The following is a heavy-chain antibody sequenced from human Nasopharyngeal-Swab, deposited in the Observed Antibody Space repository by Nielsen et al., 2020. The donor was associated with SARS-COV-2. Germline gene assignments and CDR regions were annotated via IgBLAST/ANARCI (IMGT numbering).Heavy chain of an antibody. J-gene: IGHJ4*02. Sequence: WVGQAPGQRLEWMGWINAGNGNTKYSQKFQGRVTITRDTSASTAYMELSSLRSEDTAVYYCARGRGEYSSSRPFDYWGQGTLVTVSS. CDR2: INAGNGNT. V-gene: IGHV1-3*01. D-gene: IGHD6-13*01. CDR3: ARGRGEYSSSRPFDY.